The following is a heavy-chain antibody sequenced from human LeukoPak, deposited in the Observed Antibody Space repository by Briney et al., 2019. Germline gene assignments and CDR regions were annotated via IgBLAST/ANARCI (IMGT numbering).Heavy chain of an antibody. CDR3: VRVGATWTGLDY. J-gene: IGHJ4*02. V-gene: IGHV3-74*01. CDR1: GFTFSSYW. Sequence: GGSLRLSCAASGFTFSSYWMVWVRHAPGKGLLWVSHINTDDSSTSYADSVKGRFTISRDNARNTLYLQMNSLRAEDTAVYYCVRVGATWTGLDYWGQGTLVTVSS. D-gene: IGHD3-16*01. CDR2: INTDDSST.